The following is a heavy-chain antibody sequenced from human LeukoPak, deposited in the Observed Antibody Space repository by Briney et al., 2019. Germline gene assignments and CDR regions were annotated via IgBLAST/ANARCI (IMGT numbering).Heavy chain of an antibody. D-gene: IGHD6-19*01. CDR3: ARGVKDKSIAVAGTIDFDY. CDR1: GFTFSDYT. J-gene: IGHJ4*02. CDR2: ISGSGSRT. Sequence: QPGGSLRLSCAASGFTFSDYTMSWVRQAPGKGLEWVSTISGSGSRTYHVDSVKGRFTISRDNSRNTLYLQMNSLRAEDTAVYYCARGVKDKSIAVAGTIDFDYWGQGTLVTVSS. V-gene: IGHV3-23*01.